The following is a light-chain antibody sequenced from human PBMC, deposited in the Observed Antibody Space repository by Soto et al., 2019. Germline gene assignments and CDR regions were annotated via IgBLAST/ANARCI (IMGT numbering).Light chain of an antibody. J-gene: IGKJ1*01. CDR3: RQYDNFPWT. Sequence: DIQMTQSPSSLSASVGDRVTITCQASQDIKNYLNWYQQKSGKAPKLLIYDASNLETGVPSRFSGSGSGTDFTLTISSLQPEDIATYYCRQYDNFPWTFGQGTKVDIK. CDR2: DAS. V-gene: IGKV1-33*01. CDR1: QDIKNY.